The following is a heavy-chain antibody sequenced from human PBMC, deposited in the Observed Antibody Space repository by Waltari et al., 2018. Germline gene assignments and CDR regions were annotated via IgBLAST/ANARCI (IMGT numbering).Heavy chain of an antibody. J-gene: IGHJ4*02. CDR2: ISGSGGTT. CDR3: AKSSGSYYEVFDR. D-gene: IGHD1-26*01. Sequence: EVRLVESGGGLVQRGGVPRPSCAVSCFPFAHYGMSGVRQAPGKGLECVSSISGSGGTTYYADSVKGRFTMSKDFSKNTLFLQMNSVRVDDTADYYCAKSSGSYYEVFDRWGRGTLVTVSS. CDR1: CFPFAHYG. V-gene: IGHV3-23*04.